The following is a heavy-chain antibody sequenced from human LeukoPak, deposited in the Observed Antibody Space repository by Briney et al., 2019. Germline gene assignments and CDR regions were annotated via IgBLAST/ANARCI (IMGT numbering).Heavy chain of an antibody. J-gene: IGHJ4*02. CDR2: IYYSGST. Sequence: PSETLSLTCTVSGGSISTYYWSWIRQPPGKGLEWIGYIYYSGSTNYNPSLKSRVTISVDTSKNQFSLKLSSVTAADTAVYYCARGFGREYNFAKYWGQGILVTVSS. V-gene: IGHV4-59*01. D-gene: IGHD3-10*01. CDR1: GGSISTYY. CDR3: ARGFGREYNFAKY.